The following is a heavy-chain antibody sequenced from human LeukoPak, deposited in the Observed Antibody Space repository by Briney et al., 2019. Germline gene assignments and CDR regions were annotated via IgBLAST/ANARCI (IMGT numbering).Heavy chain of an antibody. J-gene: IGHJ4*02. D-gene: IGHD3-16*02. CDR2: ITAGHGNT. CDR1: GYTFTNYA. Sequence: ASVKVSCKASGYTFTNYAMHWVRQAPGQRLEWLGWITAGHGNTEYSQKFQGRVTMTRDTSISTAYMELSRLGSDDTAVYYCARTFGGVIAPAGNFDYWGQGTLVTVSS. V-gene: IGHV1-3*01. CDR3: ARTFGGVIAPAGNFDY.